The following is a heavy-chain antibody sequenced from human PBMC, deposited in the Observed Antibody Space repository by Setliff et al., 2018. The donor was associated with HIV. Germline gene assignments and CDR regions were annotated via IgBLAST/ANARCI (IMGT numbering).Heavy chain of an antibody. CDR3: ARVADRDYDFWCAYKY. J-gene: IGHJ4*01. V-gene: IGHV1-2*02. CDR2: ITPNGDDT. CDR1: GYSFARYG. Sequence: GASVKVACKASGYSFARYGLSWVRQAPGQGLEWMGWITPNGDDTNYPQKSEGRVTLTRDTSIATAYMELRSLTSDDTAVYYCARVADRDYDFWCAYKYWGHGTLVTVSS. D-gene: IGHD3-3*01.